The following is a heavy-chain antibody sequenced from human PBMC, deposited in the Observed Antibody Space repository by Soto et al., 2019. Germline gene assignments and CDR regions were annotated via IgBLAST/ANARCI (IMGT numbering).Heavy chain of an antibody. CDR2: IWYDGSNK. J-gene: IGHJ4*02. V-gene: IGHV3-33*01. Sequence: GGSLRLSCAASGFTFSSYGMHWVRQAPGKGLEWVAVIWYDGSNKYYADSVKGRFTIYRDNSKNTLYLQMNSLRAEDTAVYYCARERYSGYIFDYWGQGTLVTVSS. D-gene: IGHD5-12*01. CDR1: GFTFSSYG. CDR3: ARERYSGYIFDY.